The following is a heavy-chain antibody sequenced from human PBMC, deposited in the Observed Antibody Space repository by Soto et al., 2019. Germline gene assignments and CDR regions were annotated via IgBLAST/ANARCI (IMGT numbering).Heavy chain of an antibody. Sequence: GGSLRLSCAASGFTFSSYAMHWVRQAPGKGLEWVAVISYDGSNKYYADSVKGRFTISRDNSKNTLYLQMNSLRAEDTAVYYCARDRFGDTAMDYYYGMDVWGQGTTVTVSS. J-gene: IGHJ6*02. D-gene: IGHD5-18*01. V-gene: IGHV3-30-3*01. CDR1: GFTFSSYA. CDR2: ISYDGSNK. CDR3: ARDRFGDTAMDYYYGMDV.